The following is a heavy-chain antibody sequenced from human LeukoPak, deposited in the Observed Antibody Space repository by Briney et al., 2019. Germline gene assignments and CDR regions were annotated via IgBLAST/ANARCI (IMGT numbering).Heavy chain of an antibody. Sequence: ASVKVSYKASGYTFTGYYIHRVRQAPAQQLERMGWINPNSGGTNYAQKFQGRVTMTRDTSISTAYMELSRLRSDDTAVYYCAREGGTYRWCWDYWGQGTLITVSS. D-gene: IGHD2-8*02. CDR1: GYTFTGYY. J-gene: IGHJ4*02. V-gene: IGHV1-2*02. CDR2: INPNSGGT. CDR3: AREGGTYRWCWDY.